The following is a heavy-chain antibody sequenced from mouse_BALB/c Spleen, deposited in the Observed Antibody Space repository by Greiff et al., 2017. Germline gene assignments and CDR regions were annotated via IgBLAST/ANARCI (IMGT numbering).Heavy chain of an antibody. Sequence: VQLQQSGAELAKPGASVKMSCKASGYTFTSYWMHWVKQRPGQGLEWIGYINPSTGYTEYNQKFKDKATLTADKSSSTAYMQLSSLTSEDSAVYYCARSGLVYFDYWGQGTTLTVSS. V-gene: IGHV1-7*01. D-gene: IGHD3-1*01. J-gene: IGHJ2*01. CDR3: ARSGLVYFDY. CDR1: GYTFTSYW. CDR2: INPSTGYT.